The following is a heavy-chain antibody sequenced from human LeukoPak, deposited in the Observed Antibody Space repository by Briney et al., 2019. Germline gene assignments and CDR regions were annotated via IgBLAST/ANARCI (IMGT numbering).Heavy chain of an antibody. J-gene: IGHJ4*02. Sequence: PSETLSLTCAVYGGSFSGYYWSWIRQPPGKGLEWIGEINHSGSTNYNPSLKSRVTISVDTSKSQFSLKLSSVTAADTAVYYCARDRSYVWGSYRYTVDYFDYWGQGTLVTVSS. V-gene: IGHV4-34*01. CDR3: ARDRSYVWGSYRYTVDYFDY. CDR1: GGSFSGYY. D-gene: IGHD3-16*02. CDR2: INHSGST.